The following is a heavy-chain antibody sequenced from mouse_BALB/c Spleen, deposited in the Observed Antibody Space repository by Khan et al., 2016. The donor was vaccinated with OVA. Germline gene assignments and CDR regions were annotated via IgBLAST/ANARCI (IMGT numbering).Heavy chain of an antibody. CDR1: GYTFTSYW. CDR3: ARSNYYGSGLYVMDY. Sequence: DLVKPGASVKLSCKASGYTFTSYWINWIKQRPGQGLEWIGRIAPGSGSSYYNEMFKDKATLTIDTSSSTAYIQLSSLSSEDSAVYFCARSNYYGSGLYVMDYWGQGTSVTVS. J-gene: IGHJ4*01. V-gene: IGHV1S41*01. D-gene: IGHD1-1*01. CDR2: IAPGSGSS.